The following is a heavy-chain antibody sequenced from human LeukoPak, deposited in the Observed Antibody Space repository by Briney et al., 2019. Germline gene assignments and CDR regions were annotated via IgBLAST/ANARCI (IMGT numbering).Heavy chain of an antibody. D-gene: IGHD1-26*01. CDR3: ATAHSGTYDY. Sequence: ASVKVSCKASGYTFTSYGITWVRQAPGQGLEWMGWISPYNGNTNYAQKLQGRVTMTTDTSTSTAYMELRSLRSDDTAVYYCATAHSGTYDYWGQGTLVIVSS. CDR1: GYTFTSYG. V-gene: IGHV1-18*01. J-gene: IGHJ4*02. CDR2: ISPYNGNT.